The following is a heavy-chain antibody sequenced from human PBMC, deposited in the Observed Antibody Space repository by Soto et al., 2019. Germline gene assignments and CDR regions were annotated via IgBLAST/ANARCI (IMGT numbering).Heavy chain of an antibody. J-gene: IGHJ4*02. CDR2: INHSGST. CDR1: GGSFSGYY. Sequence: SETLSLTCAVYGGSFSGYYWSWIRQPPGKGLEWIGEINHSGSTNYNPSLKSRVTISVDTSKNQFSLKLSSVTAADTAVYYCARGGDYIWGSYRYWGQGTLVTVSS. CDR3: ARGGDYIWGSYRY. V-gene: IGHV4-34*01. D-gene: IGHD3-16*02.